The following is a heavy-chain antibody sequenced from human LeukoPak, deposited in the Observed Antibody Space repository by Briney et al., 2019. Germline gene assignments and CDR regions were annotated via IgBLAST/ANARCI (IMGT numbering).Heavy chain of an antibody. CDR3: ARDRLSSSQNNYFDY. CDR2: IWYDGSSE. D-gene: IGHD6-13*01. J-gene: IGHJ4*02. CDR1: GFTFTTYG. V-gene: IGHV3-33*01. Sequence: PGGSLRLSCAASGFTFTTYGMHWVRQAPGKGLEWVALIWYDGSSEYYAESVKGRFTISRDNSKNTVYLQMNSLRAEDTAVYYCARDRLSSSQNNYFDYWGQGTLVTVSP.